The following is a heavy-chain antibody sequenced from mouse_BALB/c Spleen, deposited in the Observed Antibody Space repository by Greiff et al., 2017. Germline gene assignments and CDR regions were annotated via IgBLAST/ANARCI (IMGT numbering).Heavy chain of an antibody. Sequence: EVQGVESGGGLVKPGGSLKLSCAASGFTFSSYTMSWVRQTPEKRLEWVATISSGGSYTYYPDSVKGRFTISRDNAKNTLYLQMSSLKSEDTAMYYCTRGDYDVAWFAYWGQGTLVTVSA. CDR3: TRGDYDVAWFAY. V-gene: IGHV5-6-4*01. D-gene: IGHD2-4*01. CDR1: GFTFSSYT. CDR2: ISSGGSYT. J-gene: IGHJ3*01.